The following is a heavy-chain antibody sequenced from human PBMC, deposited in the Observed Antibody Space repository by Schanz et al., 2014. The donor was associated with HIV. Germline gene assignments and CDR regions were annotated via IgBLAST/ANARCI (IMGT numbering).Heavy chain of an antibody. V-gene: IGHV3-53*01. J-gene: IGHJ4*02. CDR2: IDHTGTT. Sequence: DVQLVESGGGLIQPGGSLRLSCAASGFSVTQGYISWVRQAPGKGLEWVSLIDHTGTTYYADSVKGRFTISRDNSKNTLYLQMNSLRAEDTAVYYCARVPRWLQPHFDYWGQGILVTVSS. D-gene: IGHD5-12*01. CDR1: GFSVTQGY. CDR3: ARVPRWLQPHFDY.